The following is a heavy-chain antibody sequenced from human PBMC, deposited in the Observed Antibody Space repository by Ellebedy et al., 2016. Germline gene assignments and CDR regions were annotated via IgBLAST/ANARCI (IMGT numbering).Heavy chain of an antibody. J-gene: IGHJ3*02. Sequence: GGSLRLSCSAAGFNLTTIAMHWVRQAPGKGLECVSSINDNGLRTHYADSVKGRFTISRDKNTLYLKMSSLRAEDTALYYCVKDRAGSYAFDIWGQGTMVTVSS. CDR3: VKDRAGSYAFDI. D-gene: IGHD3-10*01. CDR2: INDNGLRT. V-gene: IGHV3-64D*06. CDR1: GFNLTTIA.